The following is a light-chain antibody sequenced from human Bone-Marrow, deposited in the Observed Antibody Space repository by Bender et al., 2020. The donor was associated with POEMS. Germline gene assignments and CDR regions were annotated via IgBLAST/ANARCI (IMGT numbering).Light chain of an antibody. CDR2: EVS. CDR1: SSDVGGYNY. CDR3: SSYAGSSTYV. V-gene: IGLV2-8*01. Sequence: QSALTQPASVSGSPGQSITISCTGTSSDVGGYNYVSWYQQHPGKAPKLLIYEVSKWPSGFPDRFSGSKSGNTASLTVSGLQAEDEADYYCSSYAGSSTYVFGTGTKVTVL. J-gene: IGLJ1*01.